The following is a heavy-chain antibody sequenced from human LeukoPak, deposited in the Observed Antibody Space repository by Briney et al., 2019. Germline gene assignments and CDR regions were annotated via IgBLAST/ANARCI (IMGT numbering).Heavy chain of an antibody. Sequence: GGSLRLSCAASGFTFSDYYMSWIRQAPGKGPEWLSYISSGSGSIYYADSVKGRFTISRDNAKKSLSLHMNSLRAEDTALYYCARVPVENGYTGPHYYYMDVWGKGTTVTVSS. CDR2: ISSGSGSI. D-gene: IGHD5-18*01. CDR3: ARVPVENGYTGPHYYYMDV. V-gene: IGHV3-11*04. J-gene: IGHJ6*03. CDR1: GFTFSDYY.